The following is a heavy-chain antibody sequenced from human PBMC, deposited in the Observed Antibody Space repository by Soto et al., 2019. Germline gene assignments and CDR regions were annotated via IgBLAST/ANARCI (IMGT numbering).Heavy chain of an antibody. CDR1: GGSISSYY. D-gene: IGHD5-12*01. V-gene: IGHV4-59*01. J-gene: IGHJ3*02. Sequence: SETLSLTCTVSGGSISSYYWSWIRQPPGKGLEWIGYIYYSGSTNYNPSLKSRVTISVDTSKNQFSLKLSSVTAADTAVYYCARDGDGYNYDAFDIWGQGTMVTV. CDR3: ARDGDGYNYDAFDI. CDR2: IYYSGST.